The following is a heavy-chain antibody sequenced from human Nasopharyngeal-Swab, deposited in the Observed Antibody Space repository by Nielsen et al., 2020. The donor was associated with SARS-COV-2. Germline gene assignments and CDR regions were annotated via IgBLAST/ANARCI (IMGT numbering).Heavy chain of an antibody. D-gene: IGHD3-10*01. V-gene: IGHV3-9*01. Sequence: SLKISWAASGFTFDDYAMHWVRQAPGKGLEWVSGISWNSGSIGYADSVKGRFTISRDNAKNSLYLQMNSLRAEDTALYYCAKGPSGGGFGTWGQGTLVTVSS. CDR2: ISWNSGSI. J-gene: IGHJ5*02. CDR1: GFTFDDYA. CDR3: AKGPSGGGFGT.